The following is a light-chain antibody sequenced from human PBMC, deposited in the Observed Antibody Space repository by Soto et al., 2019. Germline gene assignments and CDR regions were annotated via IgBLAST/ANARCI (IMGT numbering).Light chain of an antibody. CDR1: SSDFGNYNL. Sequence: QSALTQPASVSGSPGQSITISCTGTSSDFGNYNLVSWYQQHPGKVPKLILFEVNKRPSGVSGRFSGSKSGNTASQTISGLQAEDEADYYCCSFTSSNTHVFGTGTKVTVL. CDR3: CSFTSSNTHV. J-gene: IGLJ1*01. V-gene: IGLV2-23*02. CDR2: EVN.